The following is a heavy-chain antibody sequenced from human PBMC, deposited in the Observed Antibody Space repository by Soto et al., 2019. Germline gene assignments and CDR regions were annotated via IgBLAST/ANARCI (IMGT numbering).Heavy chain of an antibody. CDR2: IYPGDSDT. CDR3: ARPRLGSTPRDDYGMDV. J-gene: IGHJ6*02. D-gene: IGHD2-15*01. Sequence: GESLKISCKGSGYSFTSYWIGWVRQMPGKGLEWMGIIYPGDSDTRYSPSFQGQVTISADKSISTAYLQWSSLKASDTAMYYCARPRLGSTPRDDYGMDVWGQGTTVTVSS. V-gene: IGHV5-51*01. CDR1: GYSFTSYW.